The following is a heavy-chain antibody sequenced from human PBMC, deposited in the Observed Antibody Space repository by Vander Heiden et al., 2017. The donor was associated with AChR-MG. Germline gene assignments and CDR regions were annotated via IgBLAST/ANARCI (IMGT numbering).Heavy chain of an antibody. CDR2: IYYSGST. V-gene: IGHV4-59*01. J-gene: IGHJ6*02. CDR1: AGSTTRCY. Sequence: QVQLQDSGPGLVKPSETLSLTCTVPAGSTTRCYWRCIRQPPGKGLEWSGYIYYSGSTKYTPSLKSRVTISVDTSKNQFSLKLSSVTAADTAVYYGARAGYDFWSGYYKYYYYYGMDVWGQGTTVTVSS. D-gene: IGHD3-3*01. CDR3: ARAGYDFWSGYYKYYYYYGMDV.